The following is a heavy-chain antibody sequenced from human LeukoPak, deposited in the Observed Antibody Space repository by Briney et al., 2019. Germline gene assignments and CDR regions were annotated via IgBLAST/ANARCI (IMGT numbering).Heavy chain of an antibody. CDR1: GGTFSSYA. Sequence: GAPVKVSCKASGGTFSSYAISWVRQAPGQGLEWMGGIIPIFGSANYAQKFQGRVKITTDESTSTAYMELSSLRSEDTAVYYCARGSAYYYDSSGYYRYYFDYWGQGTLVTVSS. V-gene: IGHV1-69*05. D-gene: IGHD3-22*01. J-gene: IGHJ4*02. CDR2: IIPIFGSA. CDR3: ARGSAYYYDSSGYYRYYFDY.